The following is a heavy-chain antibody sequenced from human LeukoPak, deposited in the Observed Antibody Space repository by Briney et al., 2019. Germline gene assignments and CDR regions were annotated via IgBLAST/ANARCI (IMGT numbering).Heavy chain of an antibody. CDR3: VSPVFINY. J-gene: IGHJ4*01. Sequence: GGSLRLSCSASGFTFSSLGMHWVRQAPGKGLEHVSTIGSDGDSTYYADSVKDRFTTSRGNSKNALYLQMTSLRPEDSAVYYCVSPVFINYWGQGTLVTVSS. V-gene: IGHV3-64D*06. CDR1: GFTFSSLG. CDR2: IGSDGDST. D-gene: IGHD1-14*01.